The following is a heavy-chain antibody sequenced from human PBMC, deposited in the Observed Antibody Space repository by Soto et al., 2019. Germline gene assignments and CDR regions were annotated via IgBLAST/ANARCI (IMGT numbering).Heavy chain of an antibody. V-gene: IGHV1-2*02. CDR3: ARPPGYISDWYYFDL. CDR1: GYSFIDYY. CDR2: ISPKSGGT. Sequence: ASVKVSCKASGYSFIDYYMHWARQAPGQGFEWMGRISPKSGGTNHAQKFEGRVTMTWDTSLNTAYMELSSLISEDTAVYYCARPPGYISDWYYFDLWGQGTLVTVSS. D-gene: IGHD3-9*01. J-gene: IGHJ4*02.